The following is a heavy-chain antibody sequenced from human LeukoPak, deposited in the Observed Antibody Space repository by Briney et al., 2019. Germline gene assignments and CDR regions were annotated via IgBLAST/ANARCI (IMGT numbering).Heavy chain of an antibody. J-gene: IGHJ6*02. V-gene: IGHV3-21*04. CDR1: GFTFSSYS. Sequence: GGYLRLSCAASGFTFSSYSMIWVRQAPGKGLEWVSSIGSSSTYIYYVDSVKGRFTISRDNAKNSLYLQMNSLRAEDTAVYYCAKGGTGYSYGDYYYYGMDVWGQGTTVTVSS. CDR2: IGSSSTYI. CDR3: AKGGTGYSYGDYYYYGMDV. D-gene: IGHD5-18*01.